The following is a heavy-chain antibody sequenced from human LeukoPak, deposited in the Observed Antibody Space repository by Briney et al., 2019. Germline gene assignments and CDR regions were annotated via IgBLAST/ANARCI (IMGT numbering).Heavy chain of an antibody. CDR1: GFTFSSFW. D-gene: IGHD3-9*01. V-gene: IGHV3-74*01. CDR2: TNSDRTTT. CDR3: ARETILNGYYHFDY. J-gene: IGHJ4*02. Sequence: GGSLRLSCAASGFTFSSFWMHWVRQAPGKGLEWVSRTNSDRTTTIYADSVRGRFTVSGDSAKNTLYLQMNSVRAEDTAVYYCARETILNGYYHFDYWGQGTLVTVSS.